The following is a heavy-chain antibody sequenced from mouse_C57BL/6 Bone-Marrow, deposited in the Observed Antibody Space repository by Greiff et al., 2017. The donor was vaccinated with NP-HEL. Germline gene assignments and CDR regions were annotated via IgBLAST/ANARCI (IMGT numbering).Heavy chain of an antibody. J-gene: IGHJ3*01. CDR1: GFTFSSYA. CDR2: ISDGGSYT. CDR3: ARDGNWDKFAY. Sequence: EVMLVESGGGLVKPGGSLKLSCAASGFTFSSYAMSWVRQTPEKRLEWVATISDGGSYTYYPDNVKGRFTISRDNAKNNLYLQMSHLKSEDTAMYYCARDGNWDKFAYWGQGTLVTVSA. V-gene: IGHV5-4*03. D-gene: IGHD4-1*01.